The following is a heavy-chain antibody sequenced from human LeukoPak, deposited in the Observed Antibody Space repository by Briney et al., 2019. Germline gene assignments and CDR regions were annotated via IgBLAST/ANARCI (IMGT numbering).Heavy chain of an antibody. Sequence: GGSLRLSCAASGFTFSSYWMHWVRQAPGKGLVWVSRINSDGSSTSYADSVKGRFTISRDNAKNTLYLQMNSLRAEDTAVYYCARQGAVGGTFDYWGQGTLVTVSS. D-gene: IGHD3-16*01. J-gene: IGHJ4*02. CDR2: INSDGSST. V-gene: IGHV3-74*01. CDR3: ARQGAVGGTFDY. CDR1: GFTFSSYW.